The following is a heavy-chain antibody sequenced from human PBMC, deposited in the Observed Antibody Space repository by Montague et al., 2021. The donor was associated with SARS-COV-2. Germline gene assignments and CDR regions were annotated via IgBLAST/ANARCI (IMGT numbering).Heavy chain of an antibody. D-gene: IGHD3-10*01. Sequence: SLRLSCAVSGFTFSSYEMNWVRQAPGKGLEWISKIINSGSSTYYADSVKGRFTISRDNAKNSLYLQMNSLRAEDTAVYYCATYYYNSDHVRSAWGQGTLVTASS. J-gene: IGHJ5*02. V-gene: IGHV3-48*03. CDR2: IINSGSST. CDR3: ATYYYNSDHVRSA. CDR1: GFTFSSYE.